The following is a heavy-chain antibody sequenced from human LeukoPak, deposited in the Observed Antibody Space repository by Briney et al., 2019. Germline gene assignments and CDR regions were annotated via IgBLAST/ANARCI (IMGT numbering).Heavy chain of an antibody. J-gene: IGHJ4*02. V-gene: IGHV3-11*06. CDR2: INSSSSYT. D-gene: IGHD3-10*01. Sequence: GGSLRLSCTASGFTFSDYYMSWIRQAPGKGLEWVSYINSSSSYTNYADSVKGRFTISRDNDKNSLYLQMNSLRAEDTAVYYCATSITMVREYYFDYWGQGTLVTVSS. CDR3: ATSITMVREYYFDY. CDR1: GFTFSDYY.